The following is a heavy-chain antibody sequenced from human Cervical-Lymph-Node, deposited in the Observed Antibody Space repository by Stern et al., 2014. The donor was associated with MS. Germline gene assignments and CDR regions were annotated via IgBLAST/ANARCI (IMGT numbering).Heavy chain of an antibody. CDR2: ISVYNGGV. J-gene: IGHJ4*02. CDR3: ARGDRGWSSVY. CDR1: GYPFTRYG. V-gene: IGHV1-18*01. Sequence: QVQLVQSGAQLKKPGASVKLSCTASGYPFTRYGITWVRQAPGQGLEWVGWISVYNGGVHYAQTVQGRVTITTEAATSSDSLELRRLRPDDTAVYYCARGDRGWSSVYWGQGTLVTVSS. D-gene: IGHD6-19*01.